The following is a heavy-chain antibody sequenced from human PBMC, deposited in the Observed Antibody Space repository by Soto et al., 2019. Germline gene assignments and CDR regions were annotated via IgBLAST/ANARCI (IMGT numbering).Heavy chain of an antibody. D-gene: IGHD3-10*01. CDR2: IYYNGTT. CDR3: VIPLSSGLNYGKDV. CDR1: GLTVGDNY. J-gene: IGHJ6*02. V-gene: IGHV3-53*01. Sequence: VHLVESGGGLIQPGGSLRLSCAASGLTVGDNYMSWVRQAPGMGLEWVSAIYYNGTTYYADSVKGRFTISRDTSKNTLSLQMDSLRVEDTAVYYCVIPLSSGLNYGKDVWGQGTTVTVSS.